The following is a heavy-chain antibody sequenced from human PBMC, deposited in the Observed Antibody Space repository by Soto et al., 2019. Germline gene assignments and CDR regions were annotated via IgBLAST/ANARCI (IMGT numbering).Heavy chain of an antibody. CDR2: IYWDDDE. Sequence: QINLKESGPPLVKPTQPLTLTCSFSGFSLTTAGVGVGWVRQSPGEALEWLALIYWDDDERYSPSLKTRLTITKDLSKNQVVLIMTNMAPVDTATYYCAHSRNLITEDAQVGDFDYWGQGTLVTVSS. CDR1: GFSLTTAGVG. J-gene: IGHJ4*02. D-gene: IGHD3-10*01. CDR3: AHSRNLITEDAQVGDFDY. V-gene: IGHV2-5*02.